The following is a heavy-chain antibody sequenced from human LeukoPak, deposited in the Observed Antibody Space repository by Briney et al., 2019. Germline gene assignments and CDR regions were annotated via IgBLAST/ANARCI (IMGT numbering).Heavy chain of an antibody. Sequence: PGGSLRLSCAASGFSFGSYWMSWVRQAPGKGLEWVANIKQEGSEKFCADSVKGRFTISRDNAKNSLYLQMNSLRAEDTGIYYCAGENRDGYNPYNWFDPWGQGTLVTVSS. V-gene: IGHV3-7*01. CDR3: AGENRDGYNPYNWFDP. CDR1: GFSFGSYW. CDR2: IKQEGSEK. D-gene: IGHD5-24*01. J-gene: IGHJ5*02.